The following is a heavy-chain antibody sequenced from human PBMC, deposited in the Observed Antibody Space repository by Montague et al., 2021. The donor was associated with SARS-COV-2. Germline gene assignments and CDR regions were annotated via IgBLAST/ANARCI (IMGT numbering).Heavy chain of an antibody. Sequence: PALVKPTQTLTQTCTFSGFSRSTSGMGVSWIRQPPGKALEWLARSDWDDEKYYSTSLKTRLTISKDTSKNQVVLTMTNMDPVDTATYYCARTYGSGRGFDLWGRGTLVTVSS. J-gene: IGHJ2*01. CDR1: GFSRSTSGMG. CDR3: ARTYGSGRGFDL. CDR2: SDWDDEK. V-gene: IGHV2-70*11. D-gene: IGHD3-10*01.